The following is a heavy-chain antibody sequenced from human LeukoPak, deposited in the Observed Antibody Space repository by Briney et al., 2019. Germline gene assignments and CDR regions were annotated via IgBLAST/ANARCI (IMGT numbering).Heavy chain of an antibody. J-gene: IGHJ4*02. CDR1: GFTFSSYT. V-gene: IGHV3-21*01. D-gene: IGHD3-16*02. CDR3: ARSVDDYVWGTYRLIDF. CDR2: ISSSSSYI. Sequence: PGGSLRLSCAASGFTFSSYTMNWVRQAPGKGLEWVSSISSSSSYIYYADSVKGRFTISRDNTKISLYLQMNSLRDEDTAVYYCARSVDDYVWGTYRLIDFWGQGTLVTVSS.